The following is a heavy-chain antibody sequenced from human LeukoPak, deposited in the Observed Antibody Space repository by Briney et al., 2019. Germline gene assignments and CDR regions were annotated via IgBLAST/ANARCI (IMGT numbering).Heavy chain of an antibody. V-gene: IGHV1-24*01. CDR2: FDPENGET. D-gene: IGHD5-18*01. J-gene: IGHJ4*02. CDR3: ATFSKTTAMVPYFDY. CDR1: AYTLTELS. Sequence: GASVKISCKVSAYTLTELSMHWVRQAPGKGLEEMGGFDPENGETIYAQKFQGRVTMTEDTSTDTAYMELSSLRSEDTAVYYCATFSKTTAMVPYFDYWGQGALVTVSS.